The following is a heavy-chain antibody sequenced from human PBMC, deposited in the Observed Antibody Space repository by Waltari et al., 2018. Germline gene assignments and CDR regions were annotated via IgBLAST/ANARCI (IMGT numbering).Heavy chain of an antibody. V-gene: IGHV4-39*01. J-gene: IGHJ2*01. D-gene: IGHD3-22*01. CDR3: ARLNYYDSSGLYWYFDL. Sequence: QLQLQESGPGLVKPSETLSLTCTVSGGSISSSSYYWGWIRQPPGKGLEWIGSIYYSGSTDYNPSLKSRVTIAVDTSKNQFSLKLSSVTAADTAVYYCARLNYYDSSGLYWYFDLWGRGTLVTVSS. CDR2: IYYSGST. CDR1: GGSISSSSYY.